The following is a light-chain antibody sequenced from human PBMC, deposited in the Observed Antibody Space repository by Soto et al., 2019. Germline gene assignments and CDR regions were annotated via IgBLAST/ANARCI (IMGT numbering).Light chain of an antibody. J-gene: IGLJ2*01. V-gene: IGLV2-23*01. Sequence: QSALTQPASVSGSPGQSITISCTGTSSDVGSYNLVSWYQQHPGKAPKLMIYEGSKRPSGVSNRFSGSKSGNTASLTISGLQAEDEADFYCCSYERIGNLVFGGGTKLTVL. CDR3: CSYERIGNLV. CDR1: SSDVGSYNL. CDR2: EGS.